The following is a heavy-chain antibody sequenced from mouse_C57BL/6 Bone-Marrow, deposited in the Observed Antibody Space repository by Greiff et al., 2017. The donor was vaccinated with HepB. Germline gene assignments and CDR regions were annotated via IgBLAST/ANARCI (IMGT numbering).Heavy chain of an antibody. CDR1: GFSLSTSGMG. V-gene: IGHV8-12*01. CDR3: ARREGLAYWYFDV. Sequence: QVTLKESGPGILQSSQTLSLTCSFSGFSLSTSGMGVSWIRQPSGKGLEWLAHIYWDDDKRYNPSLKSRLTISKDTSRNQVFLKITSVDTADTATYYCARREGLAYWYFDVWGTGTTVTVSS. D-gene: IGHD3-3*01. CDR2: IYWDDDK. J-gene: IGHJ1*03.